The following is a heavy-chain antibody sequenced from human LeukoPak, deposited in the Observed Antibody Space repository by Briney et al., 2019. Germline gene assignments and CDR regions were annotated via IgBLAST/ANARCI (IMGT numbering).Heavy chain of an antibody. V-gene: IGHV4-31*03. D-gene: IGHD3-3*01. J-gene: IGHJ3*02. CDR2: IYYSGST. CDR1: GGSISSGGYY. Sequence: SQTLSLTCTVSGGSISSGGYYWSWIRQHPGKGLEWIGYIYYSGSTYYNPSLKSRVTISVDTSKNQFSLKLSSVTAADTAVYYCARGRFSAHAFDIWGQGTMVTVSS. CDR3: ARGRFSAHAFDI.